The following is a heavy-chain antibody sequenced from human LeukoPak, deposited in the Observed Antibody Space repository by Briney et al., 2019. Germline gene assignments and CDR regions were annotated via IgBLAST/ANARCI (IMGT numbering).Heavy chain of an antibody. CDR3: ARDYYDSSGSNWFDP. D-gene: IGHD3-22*01. CDR2: IYYSGSP. V-gene: IGHV4-59*01. Sequence: SETLSLTCTVSGGSISSYYWSWIRQPPGKGLEWIGYIYYSGSPNYNPSLKSRVTISVDTSKNQFSLKLSSVTAADTAVYYCARDYYDSSGSNWFDPWGQGTLVTVSS. CDR1: GGSISSYY. J-gene: IGHJ5*02.